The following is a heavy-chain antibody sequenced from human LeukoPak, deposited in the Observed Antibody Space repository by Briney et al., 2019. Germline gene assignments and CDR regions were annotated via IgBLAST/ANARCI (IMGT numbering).Heavy chain of an antibody. Sequence: SVKVSCKASGGTFSSYAISWVRQAPGQGLEWMGGIIPIFGTANYAQKFQGRVTITADESTSTAYMELSSLRSEDTAVYYCARVPGYCSSTSCYTLWDYYYYYMDVWGKGTTVTVSS. D-gene: IGHD2-2*02. V-gene: IGHV1-69*13. CDR3: ARVPGYCSSTSCYTLWDYYYYYMDV. CDR2: IIPIFGTA. J-gene: IGHJ6*03. CDR1: GGTFSSYA.